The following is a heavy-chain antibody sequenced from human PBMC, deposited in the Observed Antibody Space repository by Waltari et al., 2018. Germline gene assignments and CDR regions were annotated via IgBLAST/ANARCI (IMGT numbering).Heavy chain of an antibody. V-gene: IGHV3-73*01. CDR2: IRSKANSYAT. CDR1: GFTLSGPP. D-gene: IGHD3-3*01. CDR3: TKDFGGT. Sequence: EVQLVESGGGLVQPGGSLKLSCAASGFTLSGPPMHWVRQASGKGLEWVGRIRSKANSYATTYAASVRGRFTISRDDSKNTAYRQMNSLKTEDTAVYYCTKDFGGTWGQGTLVTVSS. J-gene: IGHJ5*02.